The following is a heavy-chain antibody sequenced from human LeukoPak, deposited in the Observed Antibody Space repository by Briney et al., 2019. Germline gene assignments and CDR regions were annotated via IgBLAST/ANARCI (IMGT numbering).Heavy chain of an antibody. J-gene: IGHJ4*02. CDR3: ARDGLPFDF. Sequence: GGSLRLSCAASGFRFSSYWMSWVRQAPGKGLEWVANIKQDGSEKYYVDSVKGRFTISRDNAKNSLYLQMNSLRAEDTAVYFCARDGLPFDFWGQGTPVTVSS. V-gene: IGHV3-7*01. CDR1: GFRFSSYW. CDR2: IKQDGSEK. D-gene: IGHD5-12*01.